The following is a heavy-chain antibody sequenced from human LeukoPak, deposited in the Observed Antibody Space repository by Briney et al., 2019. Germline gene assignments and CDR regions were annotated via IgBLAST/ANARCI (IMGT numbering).Heavy chain of an antibody. D-gene: IGHD3-22*01. CDR2: IYTSGST. Sequence: SETLSLTCTVSGGSISSGSYYWSWIRQPAGKGLEWIGRIYTSGSTNYNPSLKSRVTISVDTSKNQFSLKLSSVTAADTAVYYYARETILLYYYDSSGIDYWGQGTLVTVSS. J-gene: IGHJ4*02. CDR1: GGSISSGSYY. CDR3: ARETILLYYYDSSGIDY. V-gene: IGHV4-61*02.